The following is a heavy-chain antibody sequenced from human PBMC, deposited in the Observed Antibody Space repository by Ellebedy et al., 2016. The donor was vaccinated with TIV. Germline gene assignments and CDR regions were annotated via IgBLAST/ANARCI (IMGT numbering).Heavy chain of an antibody. CDR1: GGPISSYY. Sequence: MPSETLSLTCTASGGPISSYYWSWIRQPPGKGLEWIGYIYYSGSTNYNPSLKSRVTISVDTSTNQFSLKLSSVTAADTAVYYCARLSEIVMVVAPTPNWYFDLWGRGTLVTVSS. D-gene: IGHD2-15*01. CDR2: IYYSGST. V-gene: IGHV4-59*01. CDR3: ARLSEIVMVVAPTPNWYFDL. J-gene: IGHJ2*01.